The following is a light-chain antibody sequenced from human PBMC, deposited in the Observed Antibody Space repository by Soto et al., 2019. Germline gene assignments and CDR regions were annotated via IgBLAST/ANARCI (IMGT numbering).Light chain of an antibody. CDR1: SSDIGAHYD. V-gene: IGLV1-40*01. CDR2: GNN. CDR3: QSYDDSLSGWV. J-gene: IGLJ3*02. Sequence: QSVLTQPPSVSGAPGQRVTISCTGSSSDIGAHYDVHWYQQLPGTAPKLLIYGNNNRPSGVPDRFSGSKSGTSASLAITGLQGEYEADYYCQSYDDSLSGWVFGGGTNLTVL.